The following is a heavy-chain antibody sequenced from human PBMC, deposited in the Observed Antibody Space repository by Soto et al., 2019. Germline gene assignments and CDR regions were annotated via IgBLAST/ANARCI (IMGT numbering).Heavy chain of an antibody. Sequence: QVQLVESGGGVVQPGKSLRLTCAASGFTFTNYAFHWVRQAPGKWLEWVSLILHDGSEEYYADSVKGRLTISRDNSENMVYLQMNSLRAEDTEMYYCARGVMGTYYDSIGFDYWGQGAQVTVSS. CDR2: ILHDGSEE. D-gene: IGHD3-22*01. J-gene: IGHJ4*02. V-gene: IGHV3-33*05. CDR1: GFTFTNYA. CDR3: ARGVMGTYYDSIGFDY.